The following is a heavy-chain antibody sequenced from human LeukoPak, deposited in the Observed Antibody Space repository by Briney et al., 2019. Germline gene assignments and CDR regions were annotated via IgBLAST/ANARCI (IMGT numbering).Heavy chain of an antibody. J-gene: IGHJ4*02. D-gene: IGHD1-7*01. V-gene: IGHV3-13*01. CDR1: GFTFSSYD. CDR2: IGTAADT. CDR3: ARGPIVGITETKGYFDY. Sequence: GGSLRLSCAASGFTFSSYDMHWVRQAPGRGLEWVSSIGTAADTYSPGSVKGRFTISRENAKNSLYLQMNSLRAGDTAVYYCARGPIVGITETKGYFDYWGQGILVTASS.